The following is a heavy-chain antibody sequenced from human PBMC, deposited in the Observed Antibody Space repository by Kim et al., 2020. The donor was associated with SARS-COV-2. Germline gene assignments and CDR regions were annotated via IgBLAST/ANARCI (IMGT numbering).Heavy chain of an antibody. CDR3: AKSTYYDYIWGSYRYTGPFDY. Sequence: GGSLRLSCAASGFTFSSYGMHWVRQAPGKGLEWVAVISYDGSNKYYADPVKGRFTISRDNSKNTLYLQMNSLRAEDTAVYYCAKSTYYDYIWGSYRYTGPFDYWGQGTLVTVSS. J-gene: IGHJ4*02. CDR2: ISYDGSNK. D-gene: IGHD3-16*02. CDR1: GFTFSSYG. V-gene: IGHV3-30*18.